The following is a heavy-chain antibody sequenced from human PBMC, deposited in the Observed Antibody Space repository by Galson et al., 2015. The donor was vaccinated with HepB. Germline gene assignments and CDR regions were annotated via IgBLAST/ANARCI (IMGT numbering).Heavy chain of an antibody. CDR2: IYSSGAT. V-gene: IGHV3-53*03. D-gene: IGHD5-24*01. CDR3: VRGTNSFDS. Sequence: SLRLSCAASGFVVSSSYMSWIRQSPGKGLEWLSVIYSSGATHYADSVKDRFTISRHNSNNTLFLQMNYLKPEDTAVYYCVRGTNSFDSWGQGIPVTVSS. J-gene: IGHJ5*01. CDR1: GFVVSSSY.